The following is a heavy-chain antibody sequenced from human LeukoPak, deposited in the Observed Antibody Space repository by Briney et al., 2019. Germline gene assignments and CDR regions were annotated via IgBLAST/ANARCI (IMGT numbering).Heavy chain of an antibody. V-gene: IGHV3-74*01. CDR1: GFTFSSYW. CDR2: IDPDDSGS. Sequence: PGGSLRLSCAASGFTFSSYWMHWVRQAPGEGLVWVSRIDPDDSGSTYADSVKGRFTISRDNAKNTLWLQMNSLRADDTAVYYCARGQYGDYEVVYGMDVWGQGTTVTVSS. J-gene: IGHJ6*02. D-gene: IGHD4-17*01. CDR3: ARGQYGDYEVVYGMDV.